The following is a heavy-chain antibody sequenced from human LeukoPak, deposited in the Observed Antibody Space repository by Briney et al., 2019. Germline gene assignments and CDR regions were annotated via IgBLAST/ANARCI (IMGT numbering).Heavy chain of an antibody. CDR2: IRSKVNTYAT. J-gene: IGHJ3*02. V-gene: IGHV3-73*01. CDR3: TRLDVDQGVFDI. CDR1: GFTFSASA. D-gene: IGHD3-10*01. Sequence: GGSLKLSCAASGFTFSASAIHWVRQASGKGQEWVGHIRSKVNTYATAYTASVKGRFTISRDDSKNTAYLQMNSLKTEDTAVYYCTRLDVDQGVFDIWGQGTMVTVSS.